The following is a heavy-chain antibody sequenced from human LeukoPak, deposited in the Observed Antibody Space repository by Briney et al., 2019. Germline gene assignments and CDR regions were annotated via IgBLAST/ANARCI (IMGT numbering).Heavy chain of an antibody. D-gene: IGHD6-13*01. Sequence: ASVTVSCTASGYTFTSYGISWVRQAPGQGLEWMGWISAYNGNTNYAQKLQGRVTMTTDTSTSTAYMELRSLRSDDTAVYYCARRSPIKAAAGLSDAFDIWGQGTMVTVSS. CDR1: GYTFTSYG. CDR3: ARRSPIKAAAGLSDAFDI. J-gene: IGHJ3*02. CDR2: ISAYNGNT. V-gene: IGHV1-18*01.